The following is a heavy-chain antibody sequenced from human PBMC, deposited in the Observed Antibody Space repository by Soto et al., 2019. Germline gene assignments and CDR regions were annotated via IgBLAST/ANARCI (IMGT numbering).Heavy chain of an antibody. CDR3: ARWIQLWAFDY. D-gene: IGHD5-18*01. J-gene: IGHJ4*02. Sequence: SETLSLTCAVYGGSFSGYYWSWVRQPPGKGLEWIGEINHSGSTNYNPSLKSRVTISVDTSKNQFSLKLSSVTAADTAVYYCARWIQLWAFDYWGQGTLVTVSS. CDR2: INHSGST. CDR1: GGSFSGYY. V-gene: IGHV4-34*01.